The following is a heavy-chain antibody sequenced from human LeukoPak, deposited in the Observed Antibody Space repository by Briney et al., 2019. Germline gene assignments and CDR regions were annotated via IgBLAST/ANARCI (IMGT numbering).Heavy chain of an antibody. D-gene: IGHD3-10*01. CDR1: GGFFSGYY. J-gene: IGHJ5*02. Sequence: SETLSLTCAVYGGFFSGYYWSWIRQPPGKGLEWIGEINHSGGTKYNPSLKSRVTISVDTSKNQFSLKLSSVTAADTAFYYCSRYDSDTGDFDPWGQGTLVTISS. V-gene: IGHV4-34*01. CDR2: INHSGGT. CDR3: SRYDSDTGDFDP.